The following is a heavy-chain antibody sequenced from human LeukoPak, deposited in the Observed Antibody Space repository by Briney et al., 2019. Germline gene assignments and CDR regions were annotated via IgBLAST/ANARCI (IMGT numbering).Heavy chain of an antibody. D-gene: IGHD2-2*01. J-gene: IGHJ6*03. V-gene: IGHV3-49*03. CDR1: GFTFGDYA. CDR2: IRSNAYGGTT. CDR3: TRDCSSTSCYDRGNLYYYYYMDV. Sequence: GGSLRLSCTASGFTFGDYAMSWFRQASGKGLEWVGFIRSNAYGGTTEYAASVKGRSTISRDDSKSIAYLQMNSLETEDTAVYYCTRDCSSTSCYDRGNLYYYYYMDVWGKGTTVTVSS.